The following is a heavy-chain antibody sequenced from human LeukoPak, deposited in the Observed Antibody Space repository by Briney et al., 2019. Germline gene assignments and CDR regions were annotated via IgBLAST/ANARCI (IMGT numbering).Heavy chain of an antibody. J-gene: IGHJ4*02. D-gene: IGHD6-19*01. CDR3: ARDRWSLAGSFGY. Sequence: PGGSLRLSSAASGFTFSSYSMNWVRQAPGKGLEWVSSISSSSSYIYYADSVKGRFTISRDNAKNSLYLQMNSLRAEDTAVYYCARDRWSLAGSFGYWGQGTLVTVSS. V-gene: IGHV3-21*01. CDR2: ISSSSSYI. CDR1: GFTFSSYS.